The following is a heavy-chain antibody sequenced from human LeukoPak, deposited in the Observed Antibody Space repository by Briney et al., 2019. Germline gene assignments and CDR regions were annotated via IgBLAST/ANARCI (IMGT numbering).Heavy chain of an antibody. V-gene: IGHV4-4*02. CDR1: GVSISSSNW. D-gene: IGHD3-3*01. CDR3: ARAEPLITTGAFDL. Sequence: RPSETLSLTCAASGVSISSSNWWSGGREPPGEGLGWIGEIYNSRSTNYNPSLKSRVTISVDKSKNQFSLKLSSVTAADTAVYYCARAEPLITTGAFDLWGRGTLVTVSS. CDR2: IYNSRST. J-gene: IGHJ2*01.